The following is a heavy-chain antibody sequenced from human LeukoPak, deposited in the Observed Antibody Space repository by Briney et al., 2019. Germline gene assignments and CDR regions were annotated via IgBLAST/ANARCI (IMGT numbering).Heavy chain of an antibody. CDR1: GFTFSSYA. CDR3: AKALPDARRYCSGGSCYSSFDY. V-gene: IGHV3-23*01. D-gene: IGHD2-15*01. CDR2: ISGSGGST. J-gene: IGHJ4*02. Sequence: PGGSLRLSCAASGFTFSSYAMSWVRQAPGKGLEWVSAISGSGGSTYYTDPVKGRFTISRDNSKNTLYLQMNSLRAEDTAVYYCAKALPDARRYCSGGSCYSSFDYWGQGTLVTVSS.